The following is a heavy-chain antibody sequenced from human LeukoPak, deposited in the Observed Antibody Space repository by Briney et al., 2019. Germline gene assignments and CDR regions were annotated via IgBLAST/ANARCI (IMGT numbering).Heavy chain of an antibody. Sequence: GESLKISCKGSGYSFANCWIGWVRQMPGKGLEWMGIIYPGDSDTRYSPSFQGQVTISADKSINTAYLQWSSLKASDTAMYYCARREGGWYLDYWGQGTLVTVSS. CDR3: ARREGGWYLDY. J-gene: IGHJ4*02. D-gene: IGHD6-19*01. CDR2: IYPGDSDT. V-gene: IGHV5-51*01. CDR1: GYSFANCW.